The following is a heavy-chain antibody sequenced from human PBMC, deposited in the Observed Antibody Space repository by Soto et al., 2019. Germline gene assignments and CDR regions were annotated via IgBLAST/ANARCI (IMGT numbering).Heavy chain of an antibody. V-gene: IGHV4-31*03. CDR2: IYYSGST. CDR3: ARNDHGSSGSDAFDI. D-gene: IGHD6-13*01. CDR1: GGSISSGVYY. Sequence: SETLSLTCTVSGGSISSGVYYWIWIRQHPGKGLEWIGYIYYSGSTYYNPSLKSRVTISVDTSKNQFSLKLSSVTAAGTAVYYCARNDHGSSGSDAFDIWGQGTMVTVSS. J-gene: IGHJ3*02.